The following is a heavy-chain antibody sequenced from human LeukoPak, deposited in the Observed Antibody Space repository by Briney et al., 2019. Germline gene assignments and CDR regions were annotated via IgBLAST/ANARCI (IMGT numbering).Heavy chain of an antibody. CDR2: IYYSGST. J-gene: IGHJ4*02. CDR1: GGSISSSSYY. Sequence: SETLSLTCTVSGGSISSSSYYWGWIRQPPGKGLEWIGSIYYSGSTNYSPSLKSRVTISVDTSKNQFSLKLSSVTAADTAVYYCARDPDYDILTGYSGDFYLCYWGQGTLVTVSS. D-gene: IGHD3-9*01. V-gene: IGHV4-39*07. CDR3: ARDPDYDILTGYSGDFYLCY.